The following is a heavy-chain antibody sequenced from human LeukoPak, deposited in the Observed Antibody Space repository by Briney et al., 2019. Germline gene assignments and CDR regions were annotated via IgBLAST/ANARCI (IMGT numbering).Heavy chain of an antibody. V-gene: IGHV3-7*01. CDR2: IKSDGSEK. Sequence: PGGSLRLSCAASGFTFSRYWMSWVRQAPGKGLEWVANIKSDGSEKYYVDSVKGRFTISRDNAKNSLYLQMNSLRAEDTAVYYCARKGDYHDYWGQGTLVTVSS. CDR3: ARKGDYHDY. J-gene: IGHJ4*02. D-gene: IGHD2-21*01. CDR1: GFTFSRYW.